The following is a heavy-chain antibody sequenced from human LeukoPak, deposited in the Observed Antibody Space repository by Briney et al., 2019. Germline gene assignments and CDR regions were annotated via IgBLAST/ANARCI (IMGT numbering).Heavy chain of an antibody. J-gene: IGHJ3*02. V-gene: IGHV4-34*01. Sequence: PSETLSLTCAVYGGSLSGYYWSWIRQPPGKGLEWIGEINHSGSTNYNPSLKSRVTISVDTSKNQFSLKLSSVTAADTAVYYCASARSLGIWGQGTMVTVSS. CDR3: ASARSLGI. CDR2: INHSGST. CDR1: GGSLSGYY.